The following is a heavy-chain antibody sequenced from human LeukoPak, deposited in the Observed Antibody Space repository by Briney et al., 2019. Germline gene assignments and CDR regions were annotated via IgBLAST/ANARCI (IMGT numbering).Heavy chain of an antibody. J-gene: IGHJ5*01. CDR1: GFTFTRNC. D-gene: IGHD1-26*01. CDR2: IPHDGSSA. V-gene: IGHV3-30-3*01. CDR3: ATGSDFYYDS. Sequence: GGSLRLSCIASGFTFTRNCMHWVRQAPGKGPEWVAAIPHDGSSALYADSVEGRFIISRDNSKNTQYLQMNSLRIEDSAVYYCATGSDFYYDSWGQGILVTVSS.